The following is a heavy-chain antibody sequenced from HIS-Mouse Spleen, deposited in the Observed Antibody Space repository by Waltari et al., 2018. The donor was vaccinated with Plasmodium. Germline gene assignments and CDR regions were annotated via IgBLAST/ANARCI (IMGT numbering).Heavy chain of an antibody. D-gene: IGHD6-13*01. CDR2: INSDGSST. CDR1: GFPFSRYW. V-gene: IGHV3-74*01. Sequence: VQLVESGGGLVQPGGSLRLSCAASGFPFSRYWMHWVRQAPGKGLVWVSRINSDGSSTRYADSVKGRFTISRDNAKNTLYLQMNSLRAEDTAVYYCARTIAVVGTGDALDIWGQGTMVTVSS. CDR3: ARTIAVVGTGDALDI. J-gene: IGHJ3*02.